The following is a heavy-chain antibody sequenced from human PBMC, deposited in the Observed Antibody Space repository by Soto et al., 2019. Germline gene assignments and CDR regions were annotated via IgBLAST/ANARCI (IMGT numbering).Heavy chain of an antibody. V-gene: IGHV4-39*01. CDR2: IYYSGST. CDR3: ASYSSSWYGHYYHGMDV. J-gene: IGHJ6*02. Sequence: PSETLSLTCTVSGGSISSSSYYWGWIRQPPGKGLEWIGSIYYSGSTYYNPSLKSRVTISVDTSKNQFSLKLSSVTAADTAVYYCASYSSSWYGHYYHGMDVWGQGTTVTVSS. CDR1: GGSISSSSYY. D-gene: IGHD6-13*01.